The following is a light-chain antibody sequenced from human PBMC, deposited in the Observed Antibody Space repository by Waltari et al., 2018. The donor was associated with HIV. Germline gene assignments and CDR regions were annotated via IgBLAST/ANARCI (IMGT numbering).Light chain of an antibody. CDR2: SDN. Sequence: SVLTQPPSASGTAGPRTTIPCSGTHYTIGTNTVTCTLQPPGTAPNLLIFSDNQRPSGVPDRFSGSKSGTSASLTISGLQSEDEGDYYCAAWDDSLSEPYVLFGGGTRLTVL. CDR1: HYTIGTNT. J-gene: IGLJ2*01. CDR3: AAWDDSLSEPYVL. V-gene: IGLV1-44*01.